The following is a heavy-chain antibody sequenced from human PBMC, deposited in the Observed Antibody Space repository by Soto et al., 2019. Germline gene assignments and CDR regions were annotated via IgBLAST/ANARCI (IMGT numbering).Heavy chain of an antibody. Sequence: EVQLVESGGDLVQPGGSLRLSCAASGFTFSGYWMTWVRQAPGKGLEWVAAIKDDGSEKFYVDSVKGRFTISRDNAKNSLYLQLNNLRAEATVVYYCAGFSIYWGQGTLVTVSS. V-gene: IGHV3-7*04. CDR2: IKDDGSEK. CDR1: GFTFSGYW. J-gene: IGHJ4*02. CDR3: AGFSIY.